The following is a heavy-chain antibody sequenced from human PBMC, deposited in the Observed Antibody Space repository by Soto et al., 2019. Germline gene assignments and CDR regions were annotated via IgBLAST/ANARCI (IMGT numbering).Heavy chain of an antibody. CDR3: AKALSHDSPFDY. Sequence: EVQLLESGGGLVQPGGSLRLSCTASGFTFIDYAMSWVRQAPGKRLEWVSLISGGGGTTQYADSVKGRFTISRDNSKNTAYLQMHSLRVEDTAVSFCAKALSHDSPFDYWGQGALVTVSS. CDR1: GFTFIDYA. D-gene: IGHD1-1*01. V-gene: IGHV3-23*01. CDR2: ISGGGGTT. J-gene: IGHJ4*02.